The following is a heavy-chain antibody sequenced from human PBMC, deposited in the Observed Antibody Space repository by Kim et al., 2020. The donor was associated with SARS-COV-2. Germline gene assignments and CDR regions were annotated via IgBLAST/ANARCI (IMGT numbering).Heavy chain of an antibody. CDR2: MNPNSGNT. Sequence: ASVKVSCKASGYTFTSYDINWVRQATGQGLEWMGWMNPNSGNTGYAQKFQGRVTMTRNTSISTAYMELSSLRSEDTAVYYCARGRIAVAGTFFNYWGQGTLVTVSS. D-gene: IGHD6-19*01. CDR1: GYTFTSYD. J-gene: IGHJ4*02. CDR3: ARGRIAVAGTFFNY. V-gene: IGHV1-8*01.